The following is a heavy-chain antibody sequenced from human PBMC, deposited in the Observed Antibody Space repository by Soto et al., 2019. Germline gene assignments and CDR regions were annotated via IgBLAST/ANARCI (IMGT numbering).Heavy chain of an antibody. CDR1: DSISTYY. CDR2: IYYMGRT. D-gene: IGHD2-15*01. CDR3: ARYLSGGSLHGQAYYYGMDV. J-gene: IGHJ6*02. V-gene: IGHV4-59*01. Sequence: SETLSLTCTVDSISTYYWNWIRQSPGKGLEWIGYIYYMGRTNYNPSLRSRVTMSIDTSRNQFSLKLRSVTAADTAVYYCARYLSGGSLHGQAYYYGMDVWGQGTTVTVSS.